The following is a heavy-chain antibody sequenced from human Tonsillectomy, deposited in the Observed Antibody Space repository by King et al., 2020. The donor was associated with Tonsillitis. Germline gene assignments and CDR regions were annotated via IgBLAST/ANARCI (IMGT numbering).Heavy chain of an antibody. CDR1: GFTFSSYG. CDR3: AKEIVGATTWYYGMDV. D-gene: IGHD1-26*01. Sequence: VQLVESGGGLVQPGGSLRLSCAASGFTFSSYGMSWVRQAPGKGLDGVSAISGSGGNTYYADSGKGRFTISRDNSKNTLYLQMNSLRAEDTAVYYCAKEIVGATTWYYGMDVWGQGTTVTVSS. J-gene: IGHJ6*02. V-gene: IGHV3-23*04. CDR2: ISGSGGNT.